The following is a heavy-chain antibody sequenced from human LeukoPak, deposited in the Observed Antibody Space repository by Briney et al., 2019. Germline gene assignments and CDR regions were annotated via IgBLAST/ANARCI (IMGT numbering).Heavy chain of an antibody. CDR2: ISGSGGST. CDR1: GFTFSNHA. V-gene: IGHV3-23*01. Sequence: PGESLRLSCAASGFTFSNHAMNWVRQSAGKGLEWVSVISGSGGSTYYADSVKGRFTISRDNSKSTLYLQMNSLRAEDTAVYYCAKGPIVTGFDYWGQGTLVTVSS. J-gene: IGHJ4*02. D-gene: IGHD1-26*01. CDR3: AKGPIVTGFDY.